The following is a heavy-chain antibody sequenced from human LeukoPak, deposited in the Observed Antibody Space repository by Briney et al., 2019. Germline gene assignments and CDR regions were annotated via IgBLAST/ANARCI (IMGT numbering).Heavy chain of an antibody. J-gene: IGHJ4*02. CDR2: IFSSCPT. D-gene: IGHD3-10*01. V-gene: IGHV3-53*01. CDR1: GFNVSNNY. Sequence: GGSLRLSCAASGFNVSNNYMNWVRQAPGKGLEWVSVIFSSCPTFYADSVKGRFTISRDTSKNALYLQMNSLRAEDTAVYYCAISGLGFGEFRGLDYWGQGNLVTVSS. CDR3: AISGLGFGEFRGLDY.